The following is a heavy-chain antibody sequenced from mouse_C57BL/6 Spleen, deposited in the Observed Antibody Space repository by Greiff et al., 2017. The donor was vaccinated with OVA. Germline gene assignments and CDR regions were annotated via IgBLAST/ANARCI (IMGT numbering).Heavy chain of an antibody. Sequence: QVQLQQSGAELVRPGTSVKVSCKASGYAFTNYLIEWVKQRPGQGLEWIGVINPGSGGTNYNEKFKGKATLTEDKSSSTAYMQLISLTSEDSAVYFCARSRGGYWYFDVWGTGTTVTVSS. V-gene: IGHV1-54*01. CDR2: INPGSGGT. CDR1: GYAFTNYL. J-gene: IGHJ1*03. CDR3: ARSRGGYWYFDV.